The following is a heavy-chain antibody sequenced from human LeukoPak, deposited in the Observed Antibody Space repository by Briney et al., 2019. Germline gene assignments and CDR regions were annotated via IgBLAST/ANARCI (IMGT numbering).Heavy chain of an antibody. CDR2: IYYSGST. J-gene: IGHJ6*02. CDR1: GGSISSYY. CDR3: ARHSFYYYGMDV. Sequence: PSETLSLTCTVSGGSISSYYWSWIRQPPGKGLEWIGYIYYSGSTNYNPSLKSRVTISVDTSKNQFSLKLSSVTTADTAVYYCARHSFYYYGMDVWGQGTTVTVSS. V-gene: IGHV4-59*08.